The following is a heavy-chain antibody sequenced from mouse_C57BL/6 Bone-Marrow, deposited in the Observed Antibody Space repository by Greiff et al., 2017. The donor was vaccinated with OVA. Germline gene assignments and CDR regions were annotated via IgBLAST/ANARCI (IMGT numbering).Heavy chain of an antibody. CDR2: IDPSDSYT. D-gene: IGHD1-1*01. CDR1: GYTFTSYW. Sequence: QVQLQQPGAELVKPGASVKLSCKASGYTFTSYWMQWVKQRPGQGLEWIGEIDPSDSYTNYNQKFKGKATLTVDTSSSTAYMQLSSLTSEDSAVYYCASASTTVVAPDYWGQGTTLTVSS. V-gene: IGHV1-50*01. J-gene: IGHJ2*01. CDR3: ASASTTVVAPDY.